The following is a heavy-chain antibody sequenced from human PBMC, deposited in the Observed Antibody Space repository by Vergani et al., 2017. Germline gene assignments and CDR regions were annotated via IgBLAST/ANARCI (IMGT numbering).Heavy chain of an antibody. V-gene: IGHV4-39*01. CDR3: ARHSXVEWLVKLGWIDP. CDR2: IYYSGST. Sequence: QLQLQESGPGLVKPSATLPLTCSVSGASIRSRNYYWGWIRQPPGKGLEWIASIYYSGSTYYNPSLKSRVTISVDTSKNQFSLKLSSVTAADTAVYFCARHSXVEWLVKLGWIDPWGQGIRVTVSS. CDR1: GASIRSRNYY. J-gene: IGHJ5*02. D-gene: IGHD6-19*01.